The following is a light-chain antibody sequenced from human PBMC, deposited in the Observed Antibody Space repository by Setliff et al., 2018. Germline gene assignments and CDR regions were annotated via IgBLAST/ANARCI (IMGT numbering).Light chain of an antibody. Sequence: QSALTQPRSVSGSPGQSVTISCTGTSSDVGGYNYVSWYQQYPGKAPKLIIYDVSNRPSGVSNRFSGSKAGNTASLTISGLQADDEADYYCSSYTSSSTYVFGTGTKVTVL. CDR2: DVS. V-gene: IGLV2-14*01. J-gene: IGLJ1*01. CDR1: SSDVGGYNY. CDR3: SSYTSSSTYV.